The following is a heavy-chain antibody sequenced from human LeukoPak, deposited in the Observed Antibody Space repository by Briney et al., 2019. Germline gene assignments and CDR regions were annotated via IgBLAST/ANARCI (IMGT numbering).Heavy chain of an antibody. CDR3: ARRDYSSSSPFFY. V-gene: IGHV5-51*01. D-gene: IGHD6-6*01. CDR2: IYPANSDI. Sequence: GESLKISCKGSGYTFSTYWIALVRQIPGKGLEWMALIYPANSDIRYSPSFQGQVTISADKSISTAYLQWSSLKASDTAMYYCARRDYSSSSPFFYWGQGTLVTVSS. J-gene: IGHJ4*02. CDR1: GYTFSTYW.